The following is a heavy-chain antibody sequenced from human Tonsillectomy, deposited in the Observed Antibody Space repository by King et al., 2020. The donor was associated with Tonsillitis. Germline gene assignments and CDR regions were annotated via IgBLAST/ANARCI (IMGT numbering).Heavy chain of an antibody. Sequence: VQLVESGAEMKKPGSSVKVSCKASGGTFSSSAISWVRQAPGQGLEWMGGIIPIFGTTNYAQKFQGRLSITADETTSTGYMELSSLRSDDTAVDYCARPSGFLVRTYYYSMDVWGQGTTVTVSS. CDR3: ARPSGFLVRTYYYSMDV. CDR2: IIPIFGTT. V-gene: IGHV1-69*01. D-gene: IGHD3-3*01. CDR1: GGTFSSSA. J-gene: IGHJ6*02.